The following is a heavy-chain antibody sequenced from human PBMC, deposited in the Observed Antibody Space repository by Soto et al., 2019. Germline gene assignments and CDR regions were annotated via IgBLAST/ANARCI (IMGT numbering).Heavy chain of an antibody. D-gene: IGHD1-1*01. J-gene: IGHJ4*02. Sequence: QVDLVQSGAEVKKPGASVKVSCKGSGYAFTTYAITWVRQAPGQGLEWMGWISAHNGNTNYAQKLQGRVTVTRDTSTSTAYMELRSLRSDDTAVYYCARGRYGDYWGQGVLVTVSS. CDR2: ISAHNGNT. CDR1: GYAFTTYA. V-gene: IGHV1-18*01. CDR3: ARGRYGDY.